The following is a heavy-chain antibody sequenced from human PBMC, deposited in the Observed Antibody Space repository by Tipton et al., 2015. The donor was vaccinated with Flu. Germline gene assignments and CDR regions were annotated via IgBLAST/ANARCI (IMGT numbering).Heavy chain of an antibody. Sequence: TLSLTCAVSGYSISTGYYWGWIRQPPGKGLEWIGTIPHSGSTYYKPSLKSRVTISLDTFQNHFPLKLNSVTAADTAVYYCSRSTYYYGSGSSDYWGQGTLVTVSS. CDR2: IPHSGST. V-gene: IGHV4-38-2*01. J-gene: IGHJ4*02. CDR3: SRSTYYYGSGSSDY. CDR1: GYSISTGYY. D-gene: IGHD3-10*01.